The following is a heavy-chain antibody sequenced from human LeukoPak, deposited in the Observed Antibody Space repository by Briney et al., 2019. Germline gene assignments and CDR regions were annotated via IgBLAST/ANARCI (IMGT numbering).Heavy chain of an antibody. CDR1: GGSITSSNYY. CDR3: AKHYDFWSGRKYYFDY. CDR2: IYYSGNT. D-gene: IGHD3-3*01. V-gene: IGHV4-39*01. J-gene: IGHJ4*02. Sequence: SKTLSLTCTVSGGSITSSNYYWGWIRQPPGKGLEWIGSIYYSGNTYYSPSLKSRITISVDTSNNQFSLRLSSVTAADTAVYYCAKHYDFWSGRKYYFDYWGQGTLVTVSS.